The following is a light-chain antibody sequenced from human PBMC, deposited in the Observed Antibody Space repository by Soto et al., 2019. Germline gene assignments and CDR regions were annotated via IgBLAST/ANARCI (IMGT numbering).Light chain of an antibody. CDR2: GTS. CDR1: QSISNNH. Sequence: EIVLTQSPGTLSLSPGERVILSCMASQSISNNHLAWYQQKPGQAPRLLIHGTSSRATGIPDRFSGGGSGTDFTLTISRLEPEDFAVYYCQQFSSYPLTFGGGTKVDI. V-gene: IGKV3-20*01. CDR3: QQFSSYPLT. J-gene: IGKJ4*01.